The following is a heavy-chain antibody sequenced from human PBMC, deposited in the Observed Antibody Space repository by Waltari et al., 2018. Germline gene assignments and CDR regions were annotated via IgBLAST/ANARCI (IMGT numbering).Heavy chain of an antibody. D-gene: IGHD3-3*01. J-gene: IGHJ2*01. CDR3: ARDYDFWSGYYSRDWYFDL. V-gene: IGHV4-38-2*02. CDR2: IYHSGST. CDR1: GYSISRGYY. Sequence: QVQLQESGPGLVKPSETLSLTCTVSGYSISRGYYWGCSRRLPGKGLEWIGSIYHSGSTYYNPSLKSRVTISVDTSKNQFSLKLSSVTAADTAVYYCARDYDFWSGYYSRDWYFDLWGRGTLVTVSS.